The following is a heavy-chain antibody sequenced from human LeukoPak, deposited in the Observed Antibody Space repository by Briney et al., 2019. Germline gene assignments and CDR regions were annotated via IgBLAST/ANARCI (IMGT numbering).Heavy chain of an antibody. CDR3: AKRGVVIRVILVGFHKEAYYFDS. Sequence: GGSLRPSCAVSGITLSNYGMSWVRQAPGKGLEWVAGISDSGGITKYADSVKGRFTISRDNSKNTPYLQMNSLRAEDTAVYFCAKRGVVIRVILVGFHKEAYYFDSWGQGALVTVSS. J-gene: IGHJ4*02. D-gene: IGHD3-22*01. CDR1: GITLSNYG. V-gene: IGHV3-23*01. CDR2: ISDSGGIT.